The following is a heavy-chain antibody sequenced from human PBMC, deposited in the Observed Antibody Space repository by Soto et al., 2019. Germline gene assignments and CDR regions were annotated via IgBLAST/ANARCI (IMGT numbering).Heavy chain of an antibody. CDR1: GYTFTSYG. V-gene: IGHV1-18*04. D-gene: IGHD3-22*01. Sequence: QVQLVQSGAEVKKPGALVKVSCKASGYTFTSYGISWVRQAPGQGLEWMGWISAYNGNTNYAQKLQGRVTMTTDTSTSTAYMELRSLRSDDTAVYYCARDLAIDYYDSSGLTNWFDPWGQGTLVTVSS. CDR3: ARDLAIDYYDSSGLTNWFDP. J-gene: IGHJ5*02. CDR2: ISAYNGNT.